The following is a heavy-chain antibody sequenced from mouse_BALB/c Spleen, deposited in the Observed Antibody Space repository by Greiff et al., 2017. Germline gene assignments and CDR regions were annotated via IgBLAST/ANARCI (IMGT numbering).Heavy chain of an antibody. CDR2: IDTSDSYT. CDR1: GYTFTDYW. J-gene: IGHJ4*01. V-gene: IGHV1-69*01. CDR3: ARRGARGAMDY. D-gene: IGHD3-1*01. Sequence: VQLQQPGAELVMPGASVKMSCKASGYTFTDYWMHWVKQRPGQGLEWIGAIDTSDSYTSYNQKFKGKATLTVDESSSTAYMQLSSLTSEDSAVYYCARRGARGAMDYWGQGTSVTVSS.